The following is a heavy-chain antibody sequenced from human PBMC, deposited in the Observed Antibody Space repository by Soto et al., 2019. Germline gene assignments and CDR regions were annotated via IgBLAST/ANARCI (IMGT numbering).Heavy chain of an antibody. V-gene: IGHV4-30-4*03. CDR3: ALQKLLHLYYVLDG. Sequence: SAALSLTCTFSGGSISIVDYYWSWIRQPPGEGLEWIGYIYHSVSTYYNPSLKSRVTMSVDTSKNQFSLKVNSVTAADTAVYFWALQKLLHLYYVLDGCGQG. CDR2: IYHSVST. D-gene: IGHD2-15*01. J-gene: IGHJ6*02. CDR1: GGSISIVDYY.